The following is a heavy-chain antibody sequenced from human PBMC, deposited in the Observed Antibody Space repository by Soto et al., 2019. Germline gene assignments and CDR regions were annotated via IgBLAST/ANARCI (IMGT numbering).Heavy chain of an antibody. V-gene: IGHV1-8*01. CDR3: ASDMSTT. CDR2: MNPHSGHT. Sequence: QVQLVQSGAEVKKPGASVKVSCKASGYTFTSHDINWMRQATGQGLEWMGRMNPHSGHTNYAQKFQGRVTMTRDTSISTAYMELTSLRSEDTAVYYCASDMSTTWGQGTLVTVSS. D-gene: IGHD2-2*01. J-gene: IGHJ5*02. CDR1: GYTFTSHD.